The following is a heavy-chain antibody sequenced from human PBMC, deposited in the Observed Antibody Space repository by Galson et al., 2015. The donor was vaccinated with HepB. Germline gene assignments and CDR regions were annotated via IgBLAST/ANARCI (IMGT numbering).Heavy chain of an antibody. Sequence: SVKVSCKASGYTFTGYYMHWVRQAPGQGLEWMGRINPNSGGTNYAQKFQGRVTMTRDTSISTAYMELSRLRSDDTAVYYCARATFDYGDYPTYDYWGQGTLVTVSS. CDR3: ARATFDYGDYPTYDY. V-gene: IGHV1-2*06. CDR1: GYTFTGYY. D-gene: IGHD4-17*01. CDR2: INPNSGGT. J-gene: IGHJ4*02.